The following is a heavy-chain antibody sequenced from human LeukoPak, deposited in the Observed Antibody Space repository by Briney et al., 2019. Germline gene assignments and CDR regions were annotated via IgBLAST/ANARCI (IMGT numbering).Heavy chain of an antibody. J-gene: IGHJ3*02. V-gene: IGHV4-38-2*02. CDR2: ISSSGST. CDR3: ARGPFSYDSSGAFDI. D-gene: IGHD3-22*01. Sequence: SETLSLTCTVSGYSISSGYYWGWIRQPPGKGLEWIGRISSSGSTNYNPSLKSRVTISVDTSKNQFSLKLSSVTAADTAVYFCARGPFSYDSSGAFDIWGQGTMVTVSS. CDR1: GYSISSGYY.